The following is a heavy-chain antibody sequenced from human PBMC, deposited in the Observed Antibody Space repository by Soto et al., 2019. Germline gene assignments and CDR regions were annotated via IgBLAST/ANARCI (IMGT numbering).Heavy chain of an antibody. J-gene: IGHJ6*02. CDR1: GFTFDDYG. CDR3: ARDGVRTRTPTVDYYGMDV. D-gene: IGHD2-2*01. Sequence: GGSLRLSCAASGFTFDDYGMSWVRQAPGKGLEWVSRINSDGSSTYYADSVKGRFTISRDNSKNTLYLQMNSLRAEDTAVYYCARDGVRTRTPTVDYYGMDVWGQGTTVTVSS. CDR2: INSDGSST. V-gene: IGHV3-20*04.